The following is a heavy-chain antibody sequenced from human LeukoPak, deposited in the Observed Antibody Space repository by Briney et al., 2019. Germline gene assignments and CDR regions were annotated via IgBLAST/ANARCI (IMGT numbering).Heavy chain of an antibody. D-gene: IGHD6-19*01. CDR1: GFTFSNFG. Sequence: VGSLRLSCAAPGFTFSNFGMHWVRQAPGKGLESVAVISYDGSNTYYADSVKGRATISRDNSKNTLFLQMNSLRPEDTAVYYCAKALAQWLVTSALDYWGQGTLVTVSS. J-gene: IGHJ4*02. CDR2: ISYDGSNT. V-gene: IGHV3-30*18. CDR3: AKALAQWLVTSALDY.